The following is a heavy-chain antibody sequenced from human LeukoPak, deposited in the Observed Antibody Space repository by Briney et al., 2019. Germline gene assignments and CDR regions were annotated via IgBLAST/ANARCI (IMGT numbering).Heavy chain of an antibody. D-gene: IGHD2-2*02. CDR1: GFTFSSYV. Sequence: GGSLRLSCAASGFTFSSYVMHWVRQAPGKGLEWVAVIWYDGSNKYYADSVKGRFTISRDNSKNTLYLQMNSLRAEDTAVYYCARESYCSSTSCYNSFDYWGQGTLVTVSS. V-gene: IGHV3-33*01. J-gene: IGHJ4*02. CDR3: ARESYCSSTSCYNSFDY. CDR2: IWYDGSNK.